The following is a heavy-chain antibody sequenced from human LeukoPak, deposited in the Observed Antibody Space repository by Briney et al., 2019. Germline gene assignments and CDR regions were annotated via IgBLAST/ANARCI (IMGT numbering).Heavy chain of an antibody. CDR1: GGSFSGYY. CDR2: INHSGST. V-gene: IGHV4-34*01. CDR3: AGLVGRYSSGLYYYYFDY. J-gene: IGHJ4*02. Sequence: SETLSLTCAVYGGSFSGYYWSWIRQPPGKGLEWIGEINHSGSTTYNPSLKSRVTISVDTSKSQFSLKLRSVTAADTAVYYCAGLVGRYSSGLYYYYFDYWGQGTLVTVSS. D-gene: IGHD3-22*01.